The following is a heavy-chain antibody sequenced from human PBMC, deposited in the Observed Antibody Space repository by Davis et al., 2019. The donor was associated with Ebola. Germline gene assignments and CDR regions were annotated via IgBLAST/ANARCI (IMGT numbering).Heavy chain of an antibody. Sequence: PGGSLRLSCAASGFTFSDYYMSWIRQAPGKGLEWVSYISSSGSTIYYADSVKGRFTISRDNAKNSLYLQMNSLRAEDTAVYYCARASPRWNVKSSDWDWGQETLVTVSS. CDR3: ARASPRWNVKSSDWD. CDR1: GFTFSDYY. CDR2: ISSSGSTI. D-gene: IGHD1-1*01. V-gene: IGHV3-11*01. J-gene: IGHJ4*02.